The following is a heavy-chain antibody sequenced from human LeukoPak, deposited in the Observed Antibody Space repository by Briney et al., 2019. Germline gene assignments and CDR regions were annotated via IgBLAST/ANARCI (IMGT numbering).Heavy chain of an antibody. CDR1: GGSISSGSYY. J-gene: IGHJ4*02. Sequence: PSETLSLTCTVSGGSISSGSYYWSWIRQPAGKGLEWIGRIYTSGSTNYNPSLKSRVTISVDTSKNQFSLKLSSVTAADTAVYHCARGGAKTPLDYWGQGTLVTVSS. CDR2: IYTSGST. D-gene: IGHD1-26*01. V-gene: IGHV4-61*02. CDR3: ARGGAKTPLDY.